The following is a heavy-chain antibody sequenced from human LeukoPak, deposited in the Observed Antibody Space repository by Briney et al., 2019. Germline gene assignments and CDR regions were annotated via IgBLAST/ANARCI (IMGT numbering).Heavy chain of an antibody. Sequence: GGSLRLSCAASGFTFNSYSMHWVRQAPGKGLEWVSSISNSSSYIYYADSVKGRFTISRDNAKNSLYLQMNSLRAEDTAVYYCARRGIAVAENWFDPWGQGTLVTVSS. CDR2: ISNSSSYI. CDR3: ARRGIAVAENWFDP. D-gene: IGHD6-19*01. CDR1: GFTFNSYS. J-gene: IGHJ5*02. V-gene: IGHV3-21*01.